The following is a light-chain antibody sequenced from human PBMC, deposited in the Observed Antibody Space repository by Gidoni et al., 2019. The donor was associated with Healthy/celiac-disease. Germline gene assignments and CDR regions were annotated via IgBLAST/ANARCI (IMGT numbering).Light chain of an antibody. CDR3: QQYNSYSPRYT. Sequence: DIQMTQSPSTLSASVGDRVTITCRASQSISSWLAWYQQKPGKAPKLLIYMASSLESGVPSRFSGSGSGTEFTLTISSLQPDDFATYYCQQYNSYSPRYTFGQXTKLEIK. V-gene: IGKV1-5*03. J-gene: IGKJ2*01. CDR1: QSISSW. CDR2: MAS.